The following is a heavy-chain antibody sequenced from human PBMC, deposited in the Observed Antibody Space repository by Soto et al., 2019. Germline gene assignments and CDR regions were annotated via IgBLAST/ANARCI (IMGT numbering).Heavy chain of an antibody. CDR2: IWSDSTKK. Sequence: QVQLVESGGGVVQPGRSLRLSCEASGLTFNSYGMHWVRQAPGKGLEWVAGIWSDSTKKYYGDSVKGRFTISRDNLRNTVYLQMYSLRAEDTALYFCARGRSVGAATPLDFWGQGTLVTVSS. V-gene: IGHV3-33*01. J-gene: IGHJ4*02. D-gene: IGHD1-26*01. CDR1: GLTFNSYG. CDR3: ARGRSVGAATPLDF.